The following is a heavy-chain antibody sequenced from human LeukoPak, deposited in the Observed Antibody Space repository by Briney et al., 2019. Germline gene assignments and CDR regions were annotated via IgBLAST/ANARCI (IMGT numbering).Heavy chain of an antibody. CDR1: GFTFSSYA. Sequence: GGSLRLSCAASGFTFSSYAMSWVRQAPGKGLEWVSAISGSGGSTYYADSVKGRFTISRDNSKNTLYLQMNSLRAEDTAVYYCEKGTYYYDSSGYYWWGNYFDYWGQGTLVTVSS. D-gene: IGHD3-22*01. CDR2: ISGSGGST. J-gene: IGHJ4*02. V-gene: IGHV3-23*01. CDR3: EKGTYYYDSSGYYWWGNYFDY.